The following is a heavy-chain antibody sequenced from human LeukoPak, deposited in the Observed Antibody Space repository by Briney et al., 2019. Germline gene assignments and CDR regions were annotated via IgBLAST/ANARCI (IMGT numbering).Heavy chain of an antibody. CDR3: ARQERGTLDY. J-gene: IGHJ4*02. V-gene: IGHV4-4*09. Sequence: PGGSLRLSCAASGFTFSSYWMSWVRQAPGEGLEWIGYIYTSGSTNYNPSLKSRVTISVDTSKNQFSLKLSSVTAADTAVYYCARQERGTLDYWGQGTLVTVSS. CDR2: IYTSGST. CDR1: GFTFSSYW.